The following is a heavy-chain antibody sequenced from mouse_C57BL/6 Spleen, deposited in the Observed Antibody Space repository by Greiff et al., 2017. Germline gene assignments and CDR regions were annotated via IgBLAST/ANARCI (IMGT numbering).Heavy chain of an antibody. D-gene: IGHD2-3*01. Sequence: QVQLQQSGAELVRPGASVKLSCKASGYTFTDYYINWVKQRPGQGLEWIARIYPGSGNTYYNEKFKGKATLTAEKSSSTAYMQLSSLTSEASAVYFCARLDGRYFDVWGTGTTVTVSS. CDR3: ARLDGRYFDV. CDR1: GYTFTDYY. CDR2: IYPGSGNT. V-gene: IGHV1-76*01. J-gene: IGHJ1*03.